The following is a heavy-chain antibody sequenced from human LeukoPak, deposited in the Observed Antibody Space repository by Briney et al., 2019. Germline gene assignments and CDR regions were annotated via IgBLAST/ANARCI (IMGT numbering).Heavy chain of an antibody. V-gene: IGHV3-23*01. CDR1: GFTFSSYA. J-gene: IGHJ4*02. Sequence: GGSLRLSCAASGFTFSSYAMSWVRQAPGKGLEWVSAISGSGGSTYYADSVKGRFTIPRDNSKNTLYLQMNSLRAEDTAVYYCARAMYYYGSGSYYQPSFDYWGQGTLVTASS. CDR2: ISGSGGST. D-gene: IGHD3-10*01. CDR3: ARAMYYYGSGSYYQPSFDY.